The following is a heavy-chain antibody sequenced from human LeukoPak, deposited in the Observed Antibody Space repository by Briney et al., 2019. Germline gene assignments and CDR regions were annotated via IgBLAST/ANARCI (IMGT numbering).Heavy chain of an antibody. CDR2: IYYSGST. Sequence: SETLSLTCTVSGGSISSYYWSWIRQPPGKGLEWIGYIYYSGSTNYNPSLKSRVTISVDTSKNQSSLKLSSVTAADTAVYYCARAPPYNGYYFDYWGQGTLVTVSS. V-gene: IGHV4-59*01. CDR1: GGSISSYY. CDR3: ARAPPYNGYYFDY. J-gene: IGHJ4*02. D-gene: IGHD1-14*01.